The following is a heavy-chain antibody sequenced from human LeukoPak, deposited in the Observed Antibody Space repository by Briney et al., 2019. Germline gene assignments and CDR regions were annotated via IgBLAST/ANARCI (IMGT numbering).Heavy chain of an antibody. J-gene: IGHJ4*02. CDR2: IYHSGSP. CDR3: ARVNINNWHSCDY. V-gene: IGHV4-4*02. CDR1: GGSISSNNW. D-gene: IGHD1-1*01. Sequence: SGTLSLTCAVSGGSISSNNWWGWVRQPPGKGLEWIGEIYHSGSPNYNPSLKSRVTISVDKSRNHFSLNLSSVTAADTAVYYCARVNINNWHSCDYWGQGTLVTVSS.